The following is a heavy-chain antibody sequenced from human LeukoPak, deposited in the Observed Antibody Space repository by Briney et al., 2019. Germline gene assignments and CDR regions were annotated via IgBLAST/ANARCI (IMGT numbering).Heavy chain of an antibody. J-gene: IGHJ6*03. CDR2: ISSSSSYI. D-gene: IGHD3-3*01. CDR3: ARPGYDFWSGYYGPGYYYYMDV. V-gene: IGHV3-21*01. CDR1: GFTFSSYS. Sequence: GGSLRLSCAASGFTFSSYSMNWVRQAPGKGLKWVSSISSSSSYIYYADSVKGRFTISRDNAKNSLYLQMNSLRAEDTAVYYCARPGYDFWSGYYGPGYYYYMDVWGKGTTVTVSS.